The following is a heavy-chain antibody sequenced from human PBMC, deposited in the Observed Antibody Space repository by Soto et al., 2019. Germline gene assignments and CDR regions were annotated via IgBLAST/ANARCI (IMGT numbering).Heavy chain of an antibody. J-gene: IGHJ6*02. Sequence: PGESLKISFKGSGYSFTSYLISWVRQMPVKGLEWMGRIDPSDSETKYSPSFQGHVTISVEKSISTAYLQWSSLKASDNAMYYCARLRYSRRNLGMDVWGQGTTVTVSS. CDR3: ARLRYSRRNLGMDV. D-gene: IGHD1-26*01. V-gene: IGHV5-10-1*01. CDR2: IDPSDSET. CDR1: GYSFTSYL.